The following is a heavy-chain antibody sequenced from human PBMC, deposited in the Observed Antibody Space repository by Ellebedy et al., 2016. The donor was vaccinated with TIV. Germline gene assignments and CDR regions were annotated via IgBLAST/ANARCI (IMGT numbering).Heavy chain of an antibody. CDR2: IRTSGRNK. Sequence: PGGSLRLSCSASGFTFSTYEMNWVRQAPGKGLEWVSNIRTSGRNKYHADSVKGRFTISRDNAKKSLYLQMNSLRVEDTAVYYCARNEEWLVGGKYYSYHGMDVWGQGTTVIVSS. D-gene: IGHD6-19*01. CDR1: GFTFSTYE. CDR3: ARNEEWLVGGKYYSYHGMDV. J-gene: IGHJ6*02. V-gene: IGHV3-48*03.